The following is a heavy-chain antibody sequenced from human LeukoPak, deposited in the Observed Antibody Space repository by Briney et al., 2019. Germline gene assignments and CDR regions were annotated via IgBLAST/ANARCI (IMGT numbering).Heavy chain of an antibody. CDR1: GFSFSDYW. D-gene: IGHD1-1*01. J-gene: IGHJ4*02. CDR2: INTDGSRT. Sequence: PGGSLRLSCVASGFSFSDYWMHWVRQIPGKGLVWISDINTDGSRTRYADSVRGRFTISRDNAKNTVFLQMNSLRADDTGIFYCPRGELTPGVGYWGQGTLVTVSS. CDR3: PRGELTPGVGY. V-gene: IGHV3-74*01.